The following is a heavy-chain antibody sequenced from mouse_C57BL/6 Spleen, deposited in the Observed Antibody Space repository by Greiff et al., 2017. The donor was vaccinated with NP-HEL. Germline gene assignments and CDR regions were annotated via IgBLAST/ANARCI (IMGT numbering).Heavy chain of an antibody. Sequence: QVHVKQSGAELVRPGTSVKVSCKASGYAFTNYLIEWVKQRPGQGLEWIGVINPGSGGTNYNEKFKGKATLTADKSSSTAYMQLSSLTSEDSAVYFCARDWDGAWFAYWGQGTLVTVSA. J-gene: IGHJ3*01. CDR3: ARDWDGAWFAY. CDR2: INPGSGGT. D-gene: IGHD4-1*01. CDR1: GYAFTNYL. V-gene: IGHV1-54*01.